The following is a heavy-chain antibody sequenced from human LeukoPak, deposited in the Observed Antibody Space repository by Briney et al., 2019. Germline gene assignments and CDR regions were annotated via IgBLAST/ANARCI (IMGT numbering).Heavy chain of an antibody. Sequence: GGSLRLSCAASGFTFDDYGMSWVRQAPGKGLEWVAVISYDGSNKYYADSVKGRFTISRDNAKNSLYLQMNSLRAEDTAVYYCARDRLPLEAFDIWGQGTMVTVSS. CDR2: ISYDGSNK. J-gene: IGHJ3*02. D-gene: IGHD4-11*01. V-gene: IGHV3-30*03. CDR3: ARDRLPLEAFDI. CDR1: GFTFDDYG.